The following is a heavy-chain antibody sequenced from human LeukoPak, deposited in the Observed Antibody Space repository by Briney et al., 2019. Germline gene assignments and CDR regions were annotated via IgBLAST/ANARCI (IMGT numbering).Heavy chain of an antibody. J-gene: IGHJ5*02. D-gene: IGHD6-13*01. V-gene: IGHV3-21*01. Sequence: GGSLRLSCAASGFTFSSYSMNWVRQAPGKGLEWVSSISSSSSYIYYADSVKGRFTISRDNAKNSLYLQMNSLRAGGTAVYYCAGVSSSWYNWFDPWGQGTLVTVSS. CDR2: ISSSSSYI. CDR1: GFTFSSYS. CDR3: AGVSSSWYNWFDP.